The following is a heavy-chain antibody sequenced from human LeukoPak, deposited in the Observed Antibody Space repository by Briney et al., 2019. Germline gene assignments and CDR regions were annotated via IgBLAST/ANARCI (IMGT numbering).Heavy chain of an antibody. Sequence: PSEALSLSCTVSGGSISSYYWSWIRQPAGKGLEWIGRIYTSGSTNYNPSLKSRVTMSVDTSKNQFSLKLSSVTAADTAVYYCARLRGYSYGMSFDYWGQGTLVTVSS. V-gene: IGHV4-4*07. D-gene: IGHD5-18*01. CDR1: GGSISSYY. J-gene: IGHJ4*02. CDR3: ARLRGYSYGMSFDY. CDR2: IYTSGST.